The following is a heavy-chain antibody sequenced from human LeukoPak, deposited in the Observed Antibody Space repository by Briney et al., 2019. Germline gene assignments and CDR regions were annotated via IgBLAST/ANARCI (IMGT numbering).Heavy chain of an antibody. V-gene: IGHV3-30*02. CDR2: IRYDGSFK. Sequence: PWGSLRLSCAASGFTLSDYGLHWVRQAPGKGLEWVAFIRYDGSFKYYADSVKGRFTISRDNSKDTLFLQMNSLRAEDTALYYCAKLPRSSGLPSSWGQGTLVTVSS. J-gene: IGHJ5*02. CDR3: AKLPRSSGLPSS. CDR1: GFTLSDYG. D-gene: IGHD3-22*01.